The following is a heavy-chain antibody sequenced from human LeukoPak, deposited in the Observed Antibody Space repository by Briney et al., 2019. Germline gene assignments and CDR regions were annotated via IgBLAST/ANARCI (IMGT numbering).Heavy chain of an antibody. CDR3: ARSPTIPYFDY. V-gene: IGHV3-48*01. CDR1: GFTFSSYS. D-gene: IGHD5-24*01. CDR2: ISSSSSTI. J-gene: IGHJ4*02. Sequence: PGGSLRLSCAASGFTFSSYSMNWVRQAPGKGLEWVSYISSSSSTIYYADSVKGRFTISRDNAKNSLYLQMNSLRAEDTAVYHCARSPTIPYFDYWGQGTLVTVSS.